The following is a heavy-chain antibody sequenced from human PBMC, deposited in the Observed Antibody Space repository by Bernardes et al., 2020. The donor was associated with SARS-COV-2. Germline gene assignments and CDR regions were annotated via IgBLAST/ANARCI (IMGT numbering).Heavy chain of an antibody. V-gene: IGHV3-74*01. CDR3: ARDQSREGATSSVNWFDP. D-gene: IGHD1-26*01. CDR2: INSDGSST. J-gene: IGHJ5*02. CDR1: GFTFSSYW. Sequence: GGSRRLSCAASGFTFSSYWMHWVRQAPGKGLVWVSRINSDGSSTSYADSVKGRFTISRDNAKNTLYLQMNSLRAEDTAVYYCARDQSREGATSSVNWFDPWGQGTLVTVSS.